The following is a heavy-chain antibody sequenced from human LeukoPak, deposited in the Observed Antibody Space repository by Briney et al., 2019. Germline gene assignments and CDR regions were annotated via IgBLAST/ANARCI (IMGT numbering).Heavy chain of an antibody. CDR3: ARGDSGYDWNYFDY. V-gene: IGHV1-69*02. D-gene: IGHD5-12*01. J-gene: IGHJ4*02. Sequence: SVKVSCKASGGTFSSDTLTWVRQAPGQGLEWMGRIIPFRGIANYAQIFQGRVKFTADKSTSTAYMELSSLRSEDTAVYYCARGDSGYDWNYFDYWGQGTLVTVSS. CDR1: GGTFSSDT. CDR2: IIPFRGIA.